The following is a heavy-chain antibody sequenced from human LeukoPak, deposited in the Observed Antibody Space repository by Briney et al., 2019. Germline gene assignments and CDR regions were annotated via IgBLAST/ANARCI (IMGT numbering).Heavy chain of an antibody. D-gene: IGHD2-15*01. V-gene: IGHV4-59*01. CDR1: GGSISSYY. CDR2: ISYTGST. J-gene: IGHJ4*02. CDR3: ARGVVAAPQTFDY. Sequence: PSETLSLTCIVSGGSISSYYWSWIRQPPGKGLEWIGYISYTGSTNYNPSLKSRVTMSVDTSKNQFSLKLSSVTAADTALYYCARGVVAAPQTFDYWGQGTLVTVSS.